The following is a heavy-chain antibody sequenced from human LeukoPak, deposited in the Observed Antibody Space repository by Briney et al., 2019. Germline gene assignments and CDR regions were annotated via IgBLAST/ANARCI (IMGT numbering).Heavy chain of an antibody. J-gene: IGHJ4*02. D-gene: IGHD5-12*01. CDR2: MNPNSGNI. CDR1: GYTFTSYD. V-gene: IGHV1-8*01. CDR3: ARGRKWLRALDY. Sequence: ASVKVSCKASGYTFTSYDINWVRQATGQGLEWMGWMNPNSGNIGYAQKFQGRVTMTRNTSISTAYMELSSLRSEDTAVYYCARGRKWLRALDYWGQGTLVTVSS.